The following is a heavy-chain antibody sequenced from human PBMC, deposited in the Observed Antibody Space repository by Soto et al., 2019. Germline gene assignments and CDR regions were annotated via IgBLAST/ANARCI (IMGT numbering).Heavy chain of an antibody. CDR3: AKVGHYYDRGSTPRPDN. V-gene: IGHV3-23*01. CDR2: ISGSGGST. CDR1: GLTFRSYA. Sequence: GGSLRLSCGASGLTFRSYAMSWVRQAPGKGLEWVSAISGSGGSTYYADSVKGRFTISRDNSKNTLYLQMNSLRAEDTAVYYCAKVGHYYDRGSTPRPDNWGQGTLVTVSS. J-gene: IGHJ4*02. D-gene: IGHD3-22*01.